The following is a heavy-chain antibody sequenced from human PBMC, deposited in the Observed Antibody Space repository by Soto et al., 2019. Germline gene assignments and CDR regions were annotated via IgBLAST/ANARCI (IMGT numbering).Heavy chain of an antibody. CDR2: INPATGAA. J-gene: IGHJ3*02. CDR3: ARGGGVGVAGSAAFDM. V-gene: IGHV1-2*02. CDR1: GYPVTAYY. Sequence: QLHLVQSGAVVKKPGASVTVSCSASGYPVTAYYMHWVRQAPGRGLEWMGGINPATGAAKYTQTFQGRVTMTRDTSTNTVFMELGGLTSGDTAVFYWARGGGVGVAGSAAFDMWGQGTLVTVSS. D-gene: IGHD3-3*01.